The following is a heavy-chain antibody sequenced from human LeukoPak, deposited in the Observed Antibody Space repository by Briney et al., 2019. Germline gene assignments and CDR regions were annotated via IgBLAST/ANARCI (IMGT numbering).Heavy chain of an antibody. CDR2: IYYSGST. CDR3: ARDRYYYDSSGYCRFDY. Sequence: PSETLSLTCTVSGGSISSSSYYWGWIRQPPGKGLEWIGSIYYSGSTYYNPSLKSRVTMSVDTSKNEFSLKLSSVTAADTAVYYCARDRYYYDSSGYCRFDYWGQGTLVTVSS. D-gene: IGHD3-22*01. V-gene: IGHV4-39*07. J-gene: IGHJ4*02. CDR1: GGSISSSSYY.